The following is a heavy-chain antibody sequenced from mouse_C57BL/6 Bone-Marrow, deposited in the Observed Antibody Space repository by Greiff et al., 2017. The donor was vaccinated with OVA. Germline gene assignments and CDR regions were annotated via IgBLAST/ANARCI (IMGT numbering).Heavy chain of an antibody. J-gene: IGHJ2*01. V-gene: IGHV1-64*01. D-gene: IGHD1-1*01. CDR2: IPPDSGST. CDR1: GYTFTSYW. CDR3: ARSPITTVVATYYFDY. Sequence: QVQLQQPGAELVKPGASVKLSCKASGYTFTSYWMHWVKQRPGQGLEWIGMIPPDSGSTNYNEKFKSKATLPVDKSSSTAYMQLSSLTSEDSALYYCARSPITTVVATYYFDYWGQGTTLTVSS.